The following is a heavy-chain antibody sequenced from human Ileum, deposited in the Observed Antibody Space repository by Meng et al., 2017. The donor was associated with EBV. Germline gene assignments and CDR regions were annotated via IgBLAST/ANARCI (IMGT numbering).Heavy chain of an antibody. Sequence: VQCLESGGGLEQPGGSLRLSCAASGFAFSSYAMTWVRQAPGKGLEWVSVISGSGGVTYYADSVKGRFTISRDNSKNTLYLQMNSLRAEDTAVYYCAKGNTVITPLDFWGQGSLVTVSS. J-gene: IGHJ4*02. CDR3: AKGNTVITPLDF. CDR1: GFAFSSYA. D-gene: IGHD4-23*01. CDR2: ISGSGGVT. V-gene: IGHV3-23*01.